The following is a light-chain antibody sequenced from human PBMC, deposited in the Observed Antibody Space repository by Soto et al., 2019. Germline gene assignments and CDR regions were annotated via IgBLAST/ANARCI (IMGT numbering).Light chain of an antibody. CDR2: AAS. V-gene: IGKV1-9*01. CDR3: QQLFDSPIT. J-gene: IGKJ5*01. CDR1: QVISTS. Sequence: DIQLTQSPSFLSPSIGDSVTITCRASQVISTSLAWYQVKPGKAPKLRIYAASTLESGVPSRFSATVSGTEFSLTITSLQPEDFATYYCQQLFDSPITFGQGTRLEIK.